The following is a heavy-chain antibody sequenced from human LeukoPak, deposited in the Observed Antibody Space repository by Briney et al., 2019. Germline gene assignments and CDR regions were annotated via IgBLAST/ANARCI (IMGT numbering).Heavy chain of an antibody. J-gene: IGHJ4*02. D-gene: IGHD4-17*01. CDR3: AKDRDGDYEGGDY. V-gene: IGHV3-64*01. CDR1: GFTFSSYA. Sequence: PGGSLRLSCAASGFTFSSYAMHWVRQAPGKGLEYVSAISSNGGSTYYANSVKGRFTISRDNSKNTLYLQMNSLRAEDTAVYYCAKDRDGDYEGGDYWGQGTLVTVSS. CDR2: ISSNGGST.